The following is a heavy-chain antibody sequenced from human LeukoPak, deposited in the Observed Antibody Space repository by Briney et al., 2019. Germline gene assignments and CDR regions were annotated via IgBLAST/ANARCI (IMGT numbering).Heavy chain of an antibody. D-gene: IGHD2-2*01. CDR3: AREGCSSTSCYYYYYYMDV. CDR1: GYTFTSYG. Sequence: GASVKVSCKASGYTFTSYGISWVRQAPGQGLEWMGWINPNSGGTNYAQKFQGRVTMTRDTSISTAYMELSRLRSDDTAVYYCAREGCSSTSCYYYYYYMDVWGKGTTVTVSS. V-gene: IGHV1-2*02. CDR2: INPNSGGT. J-gene: IGHJ6*03.